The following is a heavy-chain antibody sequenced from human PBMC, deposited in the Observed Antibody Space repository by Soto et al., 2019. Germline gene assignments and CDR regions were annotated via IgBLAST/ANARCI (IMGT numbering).Heavy chain of an antibody. D-gene: IGHD2-15*01. V-gene: IGHV3-23*01. J-gene: IGHJ4*02. CDR2: ISGSGGST. CDR1: GFPLSGYA. CDR3: AKDAGDIVVVVAATPHYFDY. Sequence: GGARRPPWAASGFPLSGYAMSWFRRAPGKGLEWVSAISGSGGSTYYAASVKGRFTISRDNSKNTLYLQMNSLRAEDTAVYYCAKDAGDIVVVVAATPHYFDYWGQGTLVTVYS.